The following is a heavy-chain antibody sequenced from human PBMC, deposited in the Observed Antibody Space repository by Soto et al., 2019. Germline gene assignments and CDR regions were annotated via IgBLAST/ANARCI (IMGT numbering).Heavy chain of an antibody. CDR2: VNPNGETT. V-gene: IGHV1-46*01. D-gene: IGHD2-21*02. Sequence: QVQVVQSGAEVKEPGASVKVFCKASGYSSSNYYTHWVRQAPGQGLEWMGIVNPNGETTNYAQRFQGRVALTRDTSTNTDYMDLSRLTSDDTAIYFCASVTTIWSNWGQGTLVTVSS. CDR1: GYSSSNYY. CDR3: ASVTTIWSN. J-gene: IGHJ4*02.